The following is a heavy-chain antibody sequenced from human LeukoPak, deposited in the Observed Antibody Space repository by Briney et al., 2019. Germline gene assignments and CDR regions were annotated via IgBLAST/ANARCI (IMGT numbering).Heavy chain of an antibody. CDR1: GFTFSSYS. V-gene: IGHV3-48*04. Sequence: GGSLRLSCAASGFTFSSYSMNWVRQAPGKGLEWVSYISSSSSTIYYAYSVKGRFTISRDNAKKFLYLHMNSLRAEDTAVYYCARGVLQYFWGQGTLVTVSS. D-gene: IGHD3-9*01. J-gene: IGHJ4*02. CDR3: ARGVLQYF. CDR2: ISSSSSTI.